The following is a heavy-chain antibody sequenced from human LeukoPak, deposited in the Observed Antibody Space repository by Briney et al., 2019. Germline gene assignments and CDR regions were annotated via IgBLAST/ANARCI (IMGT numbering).Heavy chain of an antibody. CDR2: IKRDGSEK. V-gene: IGHV3-7*01. CDR3: ARDPYSSGWPSYYYYGMDV. J-gene: IGHJ6*02. D-gene: IGHD6-19*01. CDR1: GFTFSSYW. Sequence: GGSLRLSCAASGFTFSSYWMCWVRQAPGKGLEWVANIKRDGSEKYYVYSVKGRFTISRDNAKNSLYLQMNSLRAEDTAVYYCARDPYSSGWPSYYYYGMDVWGQGTTVTVSS.